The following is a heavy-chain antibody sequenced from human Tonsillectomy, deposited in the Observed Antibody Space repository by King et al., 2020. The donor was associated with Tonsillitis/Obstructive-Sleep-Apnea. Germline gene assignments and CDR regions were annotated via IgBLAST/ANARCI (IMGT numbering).Heavy chain of an antibody. D-gene: IGHD4-23*01. CDR2: ITAYDGDT. V-gene: IGHV1-18*01. CDR3: ASRNSGYYGMDV. J-gene: IGHJ6*02. CDR1: GYTFTSYV. Sequence: QLVQSGPEVKKPGASVKVSCKASGYTFTSYVINWVRQAPGQGLEWMGWITAYDGDTNYAQKFQGRVTMTTDTSTRTAYMELRSLRSDDTAVYYCASRNSGYYGMDVWGQGTTVTVFS.